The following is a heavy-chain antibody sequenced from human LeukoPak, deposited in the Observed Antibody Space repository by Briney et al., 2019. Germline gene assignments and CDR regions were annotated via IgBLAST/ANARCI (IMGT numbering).Heavy chain of an antibody. CDR1: GGSLSSGSYY. CDR3: ASPVGSSKGYYMDV. J-gene: IGHJ6*03. D-gene: IGHD1-26*01. Sequence: SETLSLTCTVSGGSLSSGSYYWSWIRQPAGKGLEWIGRIYTSGSTNYNPSLKSRVTISVDTSKNQFSLKLSSVTAADTAVYYCASPVGSSKGYYMDVWGKGTTVTVSS. V-gene: IGHV4-61*02. CDR2: IYTSGST.